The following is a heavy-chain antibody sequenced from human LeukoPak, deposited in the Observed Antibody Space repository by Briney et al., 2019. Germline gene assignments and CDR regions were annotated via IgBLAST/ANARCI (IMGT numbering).Heavy chain of an antibody. Sequence: SETLSLTCTVSGGSISSYYWSWIRQPPGKGLEWIGYIYYSGSTNYNPSLKSRVTMSVDTSKNQFSLKLSSVTAADTAVYYCARASLYYYYMDVWGKGTTVTVSS. CDR1: GGSISSYY. CDR2: IYYSGST. CDR3: ARASLYYYYMDV. V-gene: IGHV4-59*01. J-gene: IGHJ6*03.